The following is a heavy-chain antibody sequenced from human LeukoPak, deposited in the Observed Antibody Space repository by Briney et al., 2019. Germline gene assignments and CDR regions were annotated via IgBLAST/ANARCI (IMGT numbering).Heavy chain of an antibody. J-gene: IGHJ5*02. V-gene: IGHV3-30*18. CDR1: GFTFSSYG. Sequence: PGGSLRLSCAASGFTFSSYGMHWVRQAPGKGLEWVAVISYDGSNKYYADSVKGRFTISRDNSKNTLYLQMNSLRAEDTAVYYCAKVPPITIFGVVIPSWGQGTLVTVPS. CDR3: AKVPPITIFGVVIPS. CDR2: ISYDGSNK. D-gene: IGHD3-3*01.